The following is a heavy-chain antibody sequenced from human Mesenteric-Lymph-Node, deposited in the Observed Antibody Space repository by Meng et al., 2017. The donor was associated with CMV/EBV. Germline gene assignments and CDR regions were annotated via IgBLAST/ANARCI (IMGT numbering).Heavy chain of an antibody. CDR3: ARGPLGGPLGWFDP. CDR2: ISSSGSTI. D-gene: IGHD3-16*01. CDR1: GFTFSSYE. Sequence: GGSLRLSCAASGFTFSSYEMNWVRQAPGKGLEWVSYISSSGSTIYYADSVKGRFTISRDNAKNSLYLQMNSLRAEDTAVYYCARGPLGGPLGWFDPWGQGTLVTVSS. V-gene: IGHV3-48*03. J-gene: IGHJ5*02.